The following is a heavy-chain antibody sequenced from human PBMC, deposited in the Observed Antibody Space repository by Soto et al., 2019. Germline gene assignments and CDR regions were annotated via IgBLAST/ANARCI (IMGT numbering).Heavy chain of an antibody. Sequence: QVQLVESGGGVVQPGRSLRLSCAASGFTFSSYAMHWVRQAPGKGLEWVAVISYDGSNKYYADSVKGRFTISRDNSKNTLYLQMNSLRAEDTAVYYCARVHEYRGWTDYWGQGTLVTVSS. CDR1: GFTFSSYA. J-gene: IGHJ4*02. V-gene: IGHV3-30-3*01. D-gene: IGHD6-19*01. CDR3: ARVHEYRGWTDY. CDR2: ISYDGSNK.